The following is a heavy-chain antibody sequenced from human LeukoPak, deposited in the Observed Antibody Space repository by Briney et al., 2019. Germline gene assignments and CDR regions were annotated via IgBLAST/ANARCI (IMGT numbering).Heavy chain of an antibody. CDR1: GYTFTSYG. Sequence: ASVKVSCKASGYTFTSYGISWVRQAPGQGLEWMGWISAYNGNTNYAQKLQGRVTMTTDTSTSTAYMELSSLRSEDTAVYYCARERDTAMVLPFDYWGQGTLVTVSS. D-gene: IGHD5-18*01. CDR3: ARERDTAMVLPFDY. V-gene: IGHV1-18*01. CDR2: ISAYNGNT. J-gene: IGHJ4*02.